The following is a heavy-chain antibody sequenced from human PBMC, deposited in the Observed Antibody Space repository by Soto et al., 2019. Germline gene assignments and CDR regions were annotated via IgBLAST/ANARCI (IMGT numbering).Heavy chain of an antibody. CDR1: GYTFTIYG. CDR2: ISAYNGNT. Sequence: ASLTASFTASGYTFTIYGISCVRQAPGQVHKWMAWISAYNGNTNYAQKLQGRVTMTTDTSTSTAYMELRSLRSDDTAVYYCASDSDSSSWPLYYYHGMDVWGQGTTVTVSS. J-gene: IGHJ6*02. D-gene: IGHD6-13*01. V-gene: IGHV1-18*01. CDR3: ASDSDSSSWPLYYYHGMDV.